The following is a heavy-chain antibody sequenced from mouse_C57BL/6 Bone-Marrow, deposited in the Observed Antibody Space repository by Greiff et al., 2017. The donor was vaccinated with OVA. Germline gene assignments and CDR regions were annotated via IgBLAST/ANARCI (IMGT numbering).Heavy chain of an antibody. D-gene: IGHD1-1*01. J-gene: IGHJ1*03. CDR2: ISNGGGST. V-gene: IGHV5-12*01. Sequence: DVMLVESGGGLVQPGGSLKLSCAASGFTFSDYYMYWVRQTPEKRLEWVAYISNGGGSTYYPDTVKGRFTISRDNAKNTLYLQMSRLKSEDTAMYYCARHYYGSRAWYFDVWGTGTTVTVSS. CDR3: ARHYYGSRAWYFDV. CDR1: GFTFSDYY.